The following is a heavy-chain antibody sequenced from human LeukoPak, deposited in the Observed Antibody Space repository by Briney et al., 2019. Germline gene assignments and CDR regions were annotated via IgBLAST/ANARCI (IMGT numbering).Heavy chain of an antibody. Sequence: ASVKVSCKASGYTFTSYDINWVRQAPGQGLEWMGGIIPIFGTANYAQKFQGRVTITADKSTGTAYMELSSLRSEDTAVYYCARDAIQWLVLSAFDIWGQGTMVTVSS. D-gene: IGHD6-19*01. CDR3: ARDAIQWLVLSAFDI. V-gene: IGHV1-69*06. CDR1: GYTFTSYD. J-gene: IGHJ3*02. CDR2: IIPIFGTA.